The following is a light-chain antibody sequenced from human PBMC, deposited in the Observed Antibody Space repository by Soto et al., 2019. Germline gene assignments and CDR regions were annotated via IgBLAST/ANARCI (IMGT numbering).Light chain of an antibody. CDR3: QQSYRNPIT. J-gene: IGKJ5*01. CDR1: QSISNY. V-gene: IGKV1-39*01. CDR2: AAS. Sequence: DIQMTQSASSLSGSVGDRFTMGCRASQSISNYLNWYQQKPGKAPNLLIHAASSLQSGVPPRFSGSGSGTDFTLTISSLQPEDFATYFCQQSYRNPITFGQGTRLEI.